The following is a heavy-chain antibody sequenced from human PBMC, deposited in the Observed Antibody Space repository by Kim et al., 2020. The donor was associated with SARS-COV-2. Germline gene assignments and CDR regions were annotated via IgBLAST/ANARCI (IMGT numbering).Heavy chain of an antibody. Sequence: NYAQKCQGRVTFTADASTATGYMELHRLTSDDTAVYYCARVRDLGVAWFDPWGQGTLVTVSS. J-gene: IGHJ5*02. V-gene: IGHV1-69*01. CDR3: ARVRDLGVAWFDP. D-gene: IGHD2-21*01.